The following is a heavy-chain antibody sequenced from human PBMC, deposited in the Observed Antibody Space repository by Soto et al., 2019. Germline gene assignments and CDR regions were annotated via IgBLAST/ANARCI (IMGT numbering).Heavy chain of an antibody. CDR1: GGSISSYY. CDR2: IYYSGST. Sequence: SETLSLTCTVSGGSISSYYWSWIRQPPGKGLEWIGYIYYSGSTNYNPSLKSRVTISVDTSKNQFSLKLSSVTAADTAVYYCARHYCSSTSCYEESWFDPWGQGTLVTVSS. V-gene: IGHV4-59*08. J-gene: IGHJ5*02. CDR3: ARHYCSSTSCYEESWFDP. D-gene: IGHD2-2*01.